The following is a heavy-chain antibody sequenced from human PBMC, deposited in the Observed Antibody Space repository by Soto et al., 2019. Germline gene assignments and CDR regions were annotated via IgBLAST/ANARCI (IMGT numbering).Heavy chain of an antibody. J-gene: IGHJ4*02. CDR3: AKQFSGWSYYFDY. CDR2: ISYDGGTK. CDR1: GFTFSTNA. D-gene: IGHD6-19*01. V-gene: IGHV3-30-3*02. Sequence: QVQLVESGGGVVQPGRSLRLSCAASGFTFSTNAMHWVRQAPGKGLEWVAVISYDGGTKYYADSVKGRFTISRDNAKNPLYLQMTSLRAEDTAVYYCAKQFSGWSYYFDYWGQGTLVTVSS.